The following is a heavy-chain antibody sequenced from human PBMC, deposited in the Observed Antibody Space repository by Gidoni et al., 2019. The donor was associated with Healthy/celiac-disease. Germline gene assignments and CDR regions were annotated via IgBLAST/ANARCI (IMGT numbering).Heavy chain of an antibody. D-gene: IGHD1-26*01. Sequence: QVQLVESGGGVVQPGRSLRLSWAAHGFTFSSYGMHWVRQAPGTGLEWVAVISYDGSNKYYADSVKGRFTISRDNSKNTLYLQMNSLRAEDTAVYYCAKDGGTVGAAFDYWGQGTLVTFSS. CDR1: GFTFSSYG. V-gene: IGHV3-30*18. CDR2: ISYDGSNK. CDR3: AKDGGTVGAAFDY. J-gene: IGHJ4*02.